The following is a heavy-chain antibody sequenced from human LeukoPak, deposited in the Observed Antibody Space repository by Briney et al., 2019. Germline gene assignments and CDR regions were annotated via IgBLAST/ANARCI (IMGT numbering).Heavy chain of an antibody. CDR1: GGSISSGGYY. D-gene: IGHD1-26*01. V-gene: IGHV4-31*03. CDR2: IYYSGST. J-gene: IGHJ4*02. Sequence: SETLSLTCTVSGGSISSGGYYWSWIRQHPGKGLEWIGYIYYSGSTYYNPSLKSRVTISVDTSKNQFSLKLSSVTAADAAVYYCARVGGSQWFDYWGQGTLVTVSS. CDR3: ARVGGSQWFDY.